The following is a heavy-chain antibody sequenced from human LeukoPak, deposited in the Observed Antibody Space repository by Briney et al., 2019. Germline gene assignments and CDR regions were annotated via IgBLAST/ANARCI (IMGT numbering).Heavy chain of an antibody. CDR2: IYTSGST. Sequence: SETLSLTCTVSGASISSYYWSWIRQPAGTGLEWIGRIYTSGSTNYNPSLKSRVTMSVDTSKNQFSLKLSSVTAADTAVYYCARDVRIAAAGPDYFDYWGQGTLVTVSS. J-gene: IGHJ4*02. CDR3: ARDVRIAAAGPDYFDY. CDR1: GASISSYY. V-gene: IGHV4-4*07. D-gene: IGHD6-13*01.